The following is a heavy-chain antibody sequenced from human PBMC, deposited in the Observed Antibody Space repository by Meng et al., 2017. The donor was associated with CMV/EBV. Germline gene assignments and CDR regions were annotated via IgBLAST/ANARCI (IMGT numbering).Heavy chain of an antibody. Sequence: GESLKISCAASGFSFSSYSMNWVRQAPGKGLEWVSYISSSSSTIYYADSVKGRFTISRDNAKNSLYLQMNSLRAEDTAVYYCARDDLGDYDFWSGYYGVRFDYWDQGTLVTVSS. CDR3: ARDDLGDYDFWSGYYGVRFDY. CDR1: GFSFSSYS. CDR2: ISSSSSTI. J-gene: IGHJ4*02. D-gene: IGHD3-3*01. V-gene: IGHV3-48*04.